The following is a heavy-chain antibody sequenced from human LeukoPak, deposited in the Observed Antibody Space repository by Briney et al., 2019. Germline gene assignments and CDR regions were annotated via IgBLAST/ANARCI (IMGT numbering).Heavy chain of an antibody. D-gene: IGHD3-9*01. J-gene: IGHJ4*02. CDR2: ISYDGSNK. Sequence: PGGSLRLSCAASGFTFSNSMNWIRQAPGKGLEWVAVISYDGSNKYYADSVKGRFTISRDNSKNTLYLQMNSLRAEDTAVYYCAKGSRYFGEGPFDYWGQGTLVTVSS. CDR3: AKGSRYFGEGPFDY. CDR1: GFTFSNS. V-gene: IGHV3-30*18.